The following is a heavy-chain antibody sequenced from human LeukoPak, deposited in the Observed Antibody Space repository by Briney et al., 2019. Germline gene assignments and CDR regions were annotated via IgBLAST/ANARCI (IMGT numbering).Heavy chain of an antibody. V-gene: IGHV3-23*01. CDR1: GFSFSVSA. CDR3: AYDKKAYVFGLFVF. CDR2: ISGSSGSI. J-gene: IGHJ4*02. D-gene: IGHD2-21*01. Sequence: GGSLRLSCAASGFSFSVSAMSWVRQAPGKGPEWVSSISGSSGSIYYAESVRGRFTISRDNSKNTLYLQMSSLRAEDTALHYCAYDKKAYVFGLFVFWGQGTLVTVPS.